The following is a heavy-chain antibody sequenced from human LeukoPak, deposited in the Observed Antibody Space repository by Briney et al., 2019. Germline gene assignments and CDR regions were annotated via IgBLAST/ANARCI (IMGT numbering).Heavy chain of an antibody. J-gene: IGHJ4*02. V-gene: IGHV3-23*01. Sequence: GGSLRLSCAASGFTVSSNYMSWVRQAPGKGLEWVSAISGSGGSTYYADSVKGRFTISRDNSKNTLYLQMNSLRAEDTAVYYCAKALTQGSKRRIFDYWGQGTLVTVSS. CDR3: AKALTQGSKRRIFDY. D-gene: IGHD1-14*01. CDR1: GFTVSSNY. CDR2: ISGSGGST.